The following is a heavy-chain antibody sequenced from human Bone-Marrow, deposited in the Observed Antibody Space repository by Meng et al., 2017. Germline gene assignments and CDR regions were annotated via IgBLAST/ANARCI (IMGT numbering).Heavy chain of an antibody. V-gene: IGHV4-39*07. J-gene: IGHJ3*02. CDR2: IYYSGST. Sequence: QLQLQESGPGLVKPSETLSLTCTVSGGPISSSSYYWGWIRQPPGKGLEWIGSIYYSGSTYYNPSLKSRVTISVDTSKNQFSLKLSSVTAADTAVYYCARGYDFSDAFDIWGQGTMVTVSS. CDR3: ARGYDFSDAFDI. CDR1: GGPISSSSYY. D-gene: IGHD1-1*01.